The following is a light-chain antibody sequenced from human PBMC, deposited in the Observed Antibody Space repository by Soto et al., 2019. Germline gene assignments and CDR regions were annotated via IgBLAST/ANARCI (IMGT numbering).Light chain of an antibody. V-gene: IGLV2-8*01. CDR1: SGDVGRYNY. J-gene: IGLJ1*01. CDR3: SSYAGSDVVV. CDR2: EVT. Sequence: QSVLTQPPSASGSPGQSVSISCTGTSGDVGRYNYVAWYQQHPGKAPKLMIYEVTKRPSGVPARFSGSKFGNTASLTVSGLQADDEADYYCSSYAGSDVVVFGTGTKVTVL.